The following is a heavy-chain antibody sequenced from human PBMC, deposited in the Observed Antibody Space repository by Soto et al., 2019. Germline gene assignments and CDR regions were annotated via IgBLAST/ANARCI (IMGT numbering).Heavy chain of an antibody. CDR1: GQSFSGHS. V-gene: IGHV4-34*01. D-gene: IGHD1-1*01. CDR3: ARGSGIVALPGELEDVNYDY. CDR2: INESGST. Sequence: QVQLQQWGAGLVKPSETLSLSCAVYGQSFSGHSWAWIRQSPGKGLEWIGEINESGSTYYNPSLNSRLTISADTSKNQFSLKLSSVSAADTAVYFCARGSGIVALPGELEDVNYDYWGQGTLVNVSS. J-gene: IGHJ4*02.